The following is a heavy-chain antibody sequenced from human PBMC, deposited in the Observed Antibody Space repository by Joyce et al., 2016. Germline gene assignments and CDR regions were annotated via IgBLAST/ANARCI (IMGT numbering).Heavy chain of an antibody. D-gene: IGHD3-10*01. V-gene: IGHV5-51*01. J-gene: IGHJ6*03. CDR1: GYIFTTYW. CDR2: MYPGDSET. CDR3: ARLTGIRGSMGFYIDV. Sequence: EVQLVQSGAEVKKSGESLKISCEASGYIFTTYWLGWVRQMPGKGLEWKGSMYPGDSETRYSPSFQGQGDISAEKSGSTTYLQWNSLKASDSAIYYWARLTGIRGSMGFYIDVWGKGTPVTVSS.